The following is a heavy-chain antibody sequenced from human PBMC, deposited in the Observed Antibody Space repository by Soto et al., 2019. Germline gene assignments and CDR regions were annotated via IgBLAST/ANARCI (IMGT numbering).Heavy chain of an antibody. CDR3: ARSLVVVIQYYFDY. V-gene: IGHV1-2*02. D-gene: IGHD3-22*01. CDR1: GYTFTGYY. CDR2: INPNSGGT. Sequence: ASVKVSCKASGYTFTGYYMHWVRQAPGQGLEWMGWINPNSGGTNYAQKFQGRVTMTRDTSISTAYMELSRLRSDDTAVYYCARSLVVVIQYYFDYWGQGTLVTVSS. J-gene: IGHJ4*02.